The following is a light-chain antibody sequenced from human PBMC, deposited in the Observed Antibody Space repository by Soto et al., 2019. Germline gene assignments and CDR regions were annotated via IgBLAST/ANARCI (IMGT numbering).Light chain of an antibody. CDR3: SSYAGSSNV. J-gene: IGLJ1*01. V-gene: IGLV2-8*01. Sequence: QSALTQPPSASGSPGQSVTISCTGTSSDVGAYNYVSWYQQHPGKAPKLIIYEDNKRPSGVPDRFSSSKSGNTASLTVSGLQAEDEADYYCSSYAGSSNVFGTGTKLTVL. CDR2: EDN. CDR1: SSDVGAYNY.